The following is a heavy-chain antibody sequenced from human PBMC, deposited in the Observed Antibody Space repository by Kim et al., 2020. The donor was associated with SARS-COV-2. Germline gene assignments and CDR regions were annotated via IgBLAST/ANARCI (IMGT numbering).Heavy chain of an antibody. CDR3: AKAIIPYSSSWYRDGMDV. Sequence: TGRFTIARDKSKNTLYLQMSSLRAEDTAVYYCAKAIIPYSSSWYRDGMDVWGQGTTVTVSS. V-gene: IGHV3-23*01. D-gene: IGHD6-13*01. J-gene: IGHJ6*02.